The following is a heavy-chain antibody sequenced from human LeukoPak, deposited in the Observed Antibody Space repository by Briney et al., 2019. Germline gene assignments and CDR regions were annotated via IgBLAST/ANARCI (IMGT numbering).Heavy chain of an antibody. Sequence: PSETLSLTCTVSGGSISSSTDYWGWIRQPPGKGLEWIANIYYSGSTYYNPSLKSRVTISVDTSKNQFSLKLSSVTAADTAVYYCAREPGYSSAHLLDYWGQGTLVTVSS. CDR1: GGSISSSTDY. V-gene: IGHV4-39*07. CDR3: AREPGYSSAHLLDY. CDR2: IYYSGST. D-gene: IGHD6-19*01. J-gene: IGHJ4*02.